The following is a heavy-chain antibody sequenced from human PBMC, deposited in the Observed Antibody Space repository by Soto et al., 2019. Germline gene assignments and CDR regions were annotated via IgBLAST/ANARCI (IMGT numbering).Heavy chain of an antibody. CDR3: ERDVDGAGSYYTGY. CDR2: MSTYNGNT. D-gene: IGHD3-10*01. V-gene: IGHV1-18*01. CDR1: GYILITYG. J-gene: IGHJ4*02. Sequence: APVKFSCKASGYILITYGISWVRQTHGQGLEGLGRMSTYNGNTNYAQNVQGRITMTTDTSTTSAYMELRSLRTDDSAVYYCERDVDGAGSYYTGYWGPGTLVTVSS.